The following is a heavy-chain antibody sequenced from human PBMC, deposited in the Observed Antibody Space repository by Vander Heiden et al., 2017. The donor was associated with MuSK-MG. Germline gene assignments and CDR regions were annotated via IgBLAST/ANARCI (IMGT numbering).Heavy chain of an antibody. CDR1: GFTFSSCA. Sequence: EVQLLGAGGDLIQPGGSLRLSCPASGFTFSSCAMSWVRQAPGRGLEWISAISGSGDSTYYADSVKGRFTISRDNSKNTLSLQMSSLRADDTAVYYCAKGSAAARPYYFDHWGQGNLVTVSS. CDR2: ISGSGDST. D-gene: IGHD6-6*01. V-gene: IGHV3-23*01. J-gene: IGHJ4*02. CDR3: AKGSAAARPYYFDH.